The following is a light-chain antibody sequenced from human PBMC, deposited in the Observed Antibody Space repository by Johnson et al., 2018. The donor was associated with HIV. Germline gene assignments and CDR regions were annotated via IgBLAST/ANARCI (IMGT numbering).Light chain of an antibody. Sequence: SVLTQPPPVSAAPGQKVPISCFGSDSDIGNNYVSWYQQLPGTAPKLLIYDNNKRPSGIPDRFSGAKSGTSATLGITGLQTGDASDYYCETWDSSLSGVFVTGTKVTVL. V-gene: IGLV1-51*01. J-gene: IGLJ1*01. CDR2: DNN. CDR1: DSDIGNNY. CDR3: ETWDSSLSGV.